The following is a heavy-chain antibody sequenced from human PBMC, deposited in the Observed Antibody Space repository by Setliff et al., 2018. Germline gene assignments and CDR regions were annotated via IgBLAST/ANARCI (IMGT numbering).Heavy chain of an antibody. CDR1: GFTVSSNY. Sequence: PGGSLRLSCAASGFTVSSNYMSWVRQAPGKGLEWVSRVNSDGSSTTYEDSVKGRFTISRDNSNNALYLQMNSLRAEDTAIYYCAKGGYSGSHYFDYWGQGTLVTVSS. J-gene: IGHJ4*02. D-gene: IGHD1-26*01. CDR3: AKGGYSGSHYFDY. CDR2: VNSDGSST. V-gene: IGHV3-53*01.